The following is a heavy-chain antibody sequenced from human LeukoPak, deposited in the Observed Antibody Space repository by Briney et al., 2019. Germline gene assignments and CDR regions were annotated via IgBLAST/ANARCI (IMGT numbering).Heavy chain of an antibody. V-gene: IGHV3-30*02. CDR3: AKFGGYDSRGFYYDY. J-gene: IGHJ4*02. D-gene: IGHD3-22*01. CDR1: GFTFSNYD. Sequence: PGGSLRLSCAASGFTFSNYDMHWVRQAPGKGLEWVAFIRYDGSNEYYADSVKGRFSLSRDNSKNTLYLQMNSLRREDTAVYYCAKFGGYDSRGFYYDYWGQGTLVTVSS. CDR2: IRYDGSNE.